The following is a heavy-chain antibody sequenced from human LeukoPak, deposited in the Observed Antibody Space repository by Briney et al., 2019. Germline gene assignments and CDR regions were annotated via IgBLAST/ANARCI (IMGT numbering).Heavy chain of an antibody. CDR2: IKQDGSEK. CDR3: ARDGEVGVGRWFDP. J-gene: IGHJ5*02. D-gene: IGHD1-26*01. Sequence: PGGSLRLSCAASGFTFSSYGMHWVRQAPGKGLEWVANIKQDGSEKYYVDSVKGRFTISRDNAKNSLSLQMNSLRAEDTAVYYCARDGEVGVGRWFDPWGQGTLVTVSS. CDR1: GFTFSSYG. V-gene: IGHV3-7*01.